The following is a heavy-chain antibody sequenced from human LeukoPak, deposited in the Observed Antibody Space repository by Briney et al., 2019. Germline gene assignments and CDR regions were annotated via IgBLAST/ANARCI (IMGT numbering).Heavy chain of an antibody. CDR1: GGSISSYY. V-gene: IGHV4-59*01. CDR2: IYYSGST. D-gene: IGHD5-18*01. Sequence: SETLSLTCTVSGGSISSYYWSWIRQPPGKGLEWIGYIYYSGSTNYNPSLKSQVTISVDTSKNQFSLKLSSVTAADTAVYYCARLTAYYYMDVWGKGTTVTVSS. CDR3: ARLTAYYYMDV. J-gene: IGHJ6*03.